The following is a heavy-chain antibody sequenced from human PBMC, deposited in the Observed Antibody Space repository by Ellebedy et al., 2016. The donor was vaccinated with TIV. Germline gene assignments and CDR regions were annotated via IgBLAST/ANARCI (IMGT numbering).Heavy chain of an antibody. CDR1: GFTFSSYS. D-gene: IGHD6-6*01. J-gene: IGHJ4*02. V-gene: IGHV3-21*01. Sequence: GESLKISCAASGFTFSSYSMNWVRQAPGKGLEWVSSISSSSSYIYYADSVKGRFTISRDNAKNSLYLQMNSLRAEDTAVYYCARDIALSSSSGKDYWGQGTLVTVSS. CDR2: ISSSSSYI. CDR3: ARDIALSSSSGKDY.